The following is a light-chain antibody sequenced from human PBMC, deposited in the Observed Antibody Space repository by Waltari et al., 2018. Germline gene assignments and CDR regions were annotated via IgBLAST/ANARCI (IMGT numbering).Light chain of an antibody. V-gene: IGKV4-1*01. CDR2: WAS. Sequence: DIVMTQSPDSLAVSLGERATINCKSSQSVLYSSNSNNYLGWYQQQPGQPPKLLIYWASTRQAGVPDRFSGSGSGTDFTLTISSLQAEDVAVYYCQQYYNTPWTFGQGTKVEIK. CDR1: QSVLYSSNSNNY. CDR3: QQYYNTPWT. J-gene: IGKJ1*01.